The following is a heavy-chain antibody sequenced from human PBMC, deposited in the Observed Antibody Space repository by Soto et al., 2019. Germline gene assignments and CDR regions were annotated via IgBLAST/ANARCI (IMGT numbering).Heavy chain of an antibody. J-gene: IGHJ4*02. V-gene: IGHV3-49*04. D-gene: IGHD2-2*01. CDR1: GFTTGEYA. CDR2: MRSRPAGGTP. CDR3: ARIGTEAAIRWFFDY. Sequence: GGSLRLSCTTSGFTTGEYALTWVRQAPARGLEWVAFMRSRPAGGTPEYAASVKGRFTMLRDESKRVAYLQMNSLKSDDTGMYYFARIGTEAAIRWFFDYWGQGTPVTVSS.